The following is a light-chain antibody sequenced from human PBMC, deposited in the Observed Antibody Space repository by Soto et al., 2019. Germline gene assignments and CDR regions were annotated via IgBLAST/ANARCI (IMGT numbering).Light chain of an antibody. CDR2: DAS. CDR3: QQRSNWIT. J-gene: IGKJ5*01. Sequence: EIVLTQSPATLSLSPRENDTLYCRASQSVSSYLAWYQQKPGQAPRLLIYDASNRATGIPARFSGSGSGTDFTLTISSPEPEDFAVYYCQQRSNWITFGQGTQLEIK. CDR1: QSVSSY. V-gene: IGKV3-11*01.